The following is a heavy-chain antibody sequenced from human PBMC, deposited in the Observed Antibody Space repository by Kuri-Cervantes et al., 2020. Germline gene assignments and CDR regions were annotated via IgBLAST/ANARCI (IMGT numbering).Heavy chain of an antibody. CDR2: IYYSGST. D-gene: IGHD6-13*01. CDR3: ARGALRRIAAAGTGDWFDP. Sequence: ESLKISCTVSGGSISSYYWSWIRQPPGKGLEWIGYIYYSGSTNYNPSLKSRVTISVDTSKNQFSLKLSSVTAADTAVYYCARGALRRIAAAGTGDWFDPWGQGTLVTVSS. V-gene: IGHV4-59*12. J-gene: IGHJ5*02. CDR1: GGSISSYY.